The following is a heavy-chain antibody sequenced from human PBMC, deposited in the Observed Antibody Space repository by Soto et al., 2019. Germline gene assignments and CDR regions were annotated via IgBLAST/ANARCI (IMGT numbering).Heavy chain of an antibody. Sequence: SETLSLTCTVSGGSISSINNHFSNHYCSWIRLSPGKGLEWIGYISNIGFTRYNPSLKSRVSISVDTSKNQFSLKLTSVTAADTAVYYCTTQGFGGLHGLVDVGGQGTTVT. V-gene: IGHV4-59*08. CDR3: TTQGFGGLHGLVDV. CDR2: ISNIGFT. D-gene: IGHD3-10*01. CDR1: GGSISSINNHFSNHY. J-gene: IGHJ6*02.